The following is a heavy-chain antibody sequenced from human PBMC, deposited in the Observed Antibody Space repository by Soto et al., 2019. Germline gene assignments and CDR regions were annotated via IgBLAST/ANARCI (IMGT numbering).Heavy chain of an antibody. D-gene: IGHD3-3*01. V-gene: IGHV3-30*03. CDR3: AREPVWSGYYGYFDY. CDR1: GFTFSSYS. J-gene: IGHJ4*02. CDR2: ISYDGSNK. Sequence: PGESLKISCAASGFTFSSYSMNWVRQAPGKGLEWVAVISYDGSNKYYADSVKGRFTISRDNSKNTLYLQMNSLRAEDTAVYYCAREPVWSGYYGYFDYWGQGTLVTVSS.